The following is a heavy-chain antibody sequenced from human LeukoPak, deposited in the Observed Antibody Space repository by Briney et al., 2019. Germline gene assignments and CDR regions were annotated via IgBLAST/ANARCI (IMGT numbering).Heavy chain of an antibody. V-gene: IGHV3-30*02. J-gene: IGHJ6*03. CDR1: GFTFSSYG. D-gene: IGHD5-18*01. CDR3: AKDIGRVDTASTYMDV. CDR2: IRYDGSNK. Sequence: HPGGSLGLSCAASGFTFSSYGMHWVRQAPGKGLEWVAFIRYDGSNKYYADSVKGRFTISRDNAKNSLYLQMNSLRVEDTALYYCAKDIGRVDTASTYMDVWGKGTTVTISS.